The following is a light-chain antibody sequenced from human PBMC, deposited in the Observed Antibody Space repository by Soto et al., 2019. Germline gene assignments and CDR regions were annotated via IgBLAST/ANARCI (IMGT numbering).Light chain of an antibody. CDR3: QQYGTSRT. J-gene: IGKJ1*01. CDR1: QSVSSSH. CDR2: GAS. V-gene: IGKV3-20*01. Sequence: EIVLTQSPGTLSLSPGERATLSCRASQSVSSSHLAWYQQKPGQAPRLLIYGASIRATDIPDRFSGSGSGTDFTLTISRLEPEDFAVYYCQQYGTSRTF.